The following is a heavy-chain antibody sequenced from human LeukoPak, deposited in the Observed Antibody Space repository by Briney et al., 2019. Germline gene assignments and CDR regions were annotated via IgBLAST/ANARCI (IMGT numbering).Heavy chain of an antibody. Sequence: ASVKVSCKASGYTFTSYAMHWVRQAPGQRLEWMGWINPNSGGTNYAQKLQGRVTMTTDTSTSTAYMELRSLRSDDTAVYYCARDGIVLMVYAAWLDYWGQGTLVTVSS. D-gene: IGHD2-8*01. CDR2: INPNSGGT. CDR3: ARDGIVLMVYAAWLDY. V-gene: IGHV1-18*01. CDR1: GYTFTSYA. J-gene: IGHJ4*02.